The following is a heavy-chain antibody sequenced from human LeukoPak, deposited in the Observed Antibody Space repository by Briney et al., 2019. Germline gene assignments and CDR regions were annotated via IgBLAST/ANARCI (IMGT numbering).Heavy chain of an antibody. V-gene: IGHV4-61*01. D-gene: IGHD5-12*01. Sequence: SETLSLTCTVSGGSISSSSYYWSWIRQPPGKGLEWIGYIYYSGSTNYNPSLKSRVTISVDTSKNQFSLKLSSVTAADTAVYYCARLYSGYEPYFDYWGQGTLVTVSS. J-gene: IGHJ4*02. CDR1: GGSISSSSYY. CDR2: IYYSGST. CDR3: ARLYSGYEPYFDY.